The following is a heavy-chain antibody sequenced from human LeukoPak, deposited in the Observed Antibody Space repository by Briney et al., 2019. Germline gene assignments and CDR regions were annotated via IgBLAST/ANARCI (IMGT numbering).Heavy chain of an antibody. CDR2: IYYSGST. V-gene: IGHV4-61*10. J-gene: IGHJ5*02. CDR3: ARGYSSSSTWPFDP. D-gene: IGHD6-6*01. CDR1: GGSISSGSYY. Sequence: PSQTLSLTCTVSGGSISSGSYYWSWIRQPAGKGLEWIGYIYYSGSTNYNPSLKSRVTISVDTSKNQFSLKLSSVTAADTAVYYCARGYSSSSTWPFDPWGQGTLVTVSS.